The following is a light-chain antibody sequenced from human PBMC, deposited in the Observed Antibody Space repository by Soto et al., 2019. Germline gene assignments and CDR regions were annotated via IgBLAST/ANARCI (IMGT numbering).Light chain of an antibody. CDR1: QSVSTSY. J-gene: IGKJ4*01. Sequence: EVVLTQSPVTLSLSPGERATLSCRASQSVSTSYLAWYQQKPGQAPRLLIYGASTRATGIPARFSGSGSGTDFTLTISSLQSEDFAVYYCQQYNNWPPLTFGGGTKVDIK. V-gene: IGKV3-15*01. CDR3: QQYNNWPPLT. CDR2: GAS.